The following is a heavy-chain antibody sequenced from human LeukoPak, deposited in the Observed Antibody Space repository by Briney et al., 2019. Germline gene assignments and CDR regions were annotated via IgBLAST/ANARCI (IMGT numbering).Heavy chain of an antibody. CDR2: ISGDGGST. CDR3: AKAAEGGVVINWFDP. J-gene: IGHJ5*02. CDR1: GFTFDDYA. Sequence: GGSLRLSCAASGFTFDDYAMHWVRQAPGKGLEWVSLISGDGGSTYYADSVKGRFTISRDNSKNSLYLQMNGLRTEDTALYYCAKAAEGGVVINWFDPWGQGTLVTVSS. V-gene: IGHV3-43*02. D-gene: IGHD3-3*01.